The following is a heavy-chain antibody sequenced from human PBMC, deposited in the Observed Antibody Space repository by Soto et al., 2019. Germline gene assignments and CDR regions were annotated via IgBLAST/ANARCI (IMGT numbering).Heavy chain of an antibody. CDR3: AKEGSHYDRSGTFGY. J-gene: IGHJ4*02. Sequence: GGSLRLSCAASGFTFSSYVMSWVRQAPGKGLEWVSAIIGSGGSTYYADSVKGRFTISRDNSKNTLYLQMNSLRAEDTAVYYCAKEGSHYDRSGTFGYWGPGTLVTVS. CDR1: GFTFSSYV. CDR2: IIGSGGST. V-gene: IGHV3-23*01. D-gene: IGHD3-22*01.